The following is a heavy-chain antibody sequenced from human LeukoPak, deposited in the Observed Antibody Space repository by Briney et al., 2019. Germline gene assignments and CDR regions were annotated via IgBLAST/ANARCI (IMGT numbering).Heavy chain of an antibody. Sequence: ASVKVSCKASRGTFNNDAISWVRQAPGQGLEWMGVIIPIFGTANYAQKFQGGVTITADESTSTAYMELSGLRSEDTAVYYCARGVMVRGKYYYYAMDVWGQGTTVTVSS. V-gene: IGHV1-69*13. CDR2: IIPIFGTA. D-gene: IGHD3-10*01. CDR3: ARGVMVRGKYYYYAMDV. J-gene: IGHJ6*01. CDR1: RGTFNNDA.